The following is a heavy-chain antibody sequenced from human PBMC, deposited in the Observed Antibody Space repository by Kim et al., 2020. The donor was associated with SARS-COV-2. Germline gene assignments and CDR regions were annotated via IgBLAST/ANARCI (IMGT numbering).Heavy chain of an antibody. V-gene: IGHV1-18*01. CDR1: GYTFTSYV. CDR3: ARSGSLSFDSPRFDP. Sequence: ASVKVSCKASGYTFTSYVITWVRQAPGQGLEWMGWISLYNGNTNYAQKLQGRVTMTTDTSTSTAYMELTSLRSDDTAVYYCARSGSLSFDSPRFDPWGQGTLGTVSS. CDR2: ISLYNGNT. J-gene: IGHJ5*02.